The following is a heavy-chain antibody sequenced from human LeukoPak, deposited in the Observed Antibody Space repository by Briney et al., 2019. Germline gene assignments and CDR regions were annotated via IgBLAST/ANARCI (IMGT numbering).Heavy chain of an antibody. CDR1: DDSIRSSAYY. CDR2: IYYSGST. V-gene: IGHV4-39*01. Sequence: SETLSLTCAVSDDSIRSSAYYWGWIRQPPGKGLEWIGSIYYSGSTYYNPSLKSRVTISIDTSKNQFSLKLSSVTAAETAVYYCASEPYGSGSFLGAFDIWGQGTMVTVSS. J-gene: IGHJ3*02. D-gene: IGHD3-10*01. CDR3: ASEPYGSGSFLGAFDI.